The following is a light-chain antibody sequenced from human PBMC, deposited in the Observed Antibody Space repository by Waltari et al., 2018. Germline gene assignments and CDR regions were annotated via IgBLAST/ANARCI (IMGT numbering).Light chain of an antibody. CDR2: DVT. CDR3: CSFTATHTLL. V-gene: IGLV2-14*03. CDR1: NHDVGASKF. J-gene: IGLJ2*01. Sequence: QSALTQPASVSGSPGQSITTPCTGPNHDVGASKFVSWYQQPPGRAPQLMIYDVTERPSGISYRFSGSKSANTASLTISGLLPEDEAIYYCCSFTATHTLLFGGGTTVTVL.